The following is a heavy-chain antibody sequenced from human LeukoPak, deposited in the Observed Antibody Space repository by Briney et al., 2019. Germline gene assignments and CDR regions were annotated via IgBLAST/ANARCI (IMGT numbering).Heavy chain of an antibody. Sequence: ASAKVSCKASGYTFTNNYLHWVRQAPGQGLEWMGMIYPRDGSTSYAQNFQGRVTVTRDTSTTTVHMELRGLRSEDTAVYYCARDQEGFDYWGQGTVVTVSS. CDR1: GYTFTNNY. J-gene: IGHJ4*02. CDR2: IYPRDGST. V-gene: IGHV1-46*01. CDR3: ARDQEGFDY.